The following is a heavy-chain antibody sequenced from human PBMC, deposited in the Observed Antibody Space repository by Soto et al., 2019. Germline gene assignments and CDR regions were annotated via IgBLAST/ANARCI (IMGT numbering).Heavy chain of an antibody. CDR2: MTGDGRTT. Sequence: GGSLRLSCAASGFTFGDYWMHWVRQPPGKGPGWVSRMTGDGRTTQYADSVKGRFTASRDNAKSTLYLQMNSLRAEDTAAYYCATAEVDYWGPGTLVTVSS. V-gene: IGHV3-74*03. J-gene: IGHJ4*02. CDR3: ATAEVDY. CDR1: GFTFGDYW.